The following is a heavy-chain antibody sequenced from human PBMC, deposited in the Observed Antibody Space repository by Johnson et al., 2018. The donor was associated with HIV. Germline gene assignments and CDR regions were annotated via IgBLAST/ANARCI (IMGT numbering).Heavy chain of an antibody. V-gene: IGHV3-66*02. J-gene: IGHJ3*02. CDR3: ARVYPVGLLSEAAAFDI. Sequence: VQLVESGGGLVQPGGSLRLSCAASGFTVSSNYMSWVRQAPGKGLEWVSVIYRGGSTYYADSVKGRFPISRDNSNNTLYLQMNSLRAEDTAVYYCARVYPVGLLSEAAAFDIWGQGTMVTVSS. D-gene: IGHD2-21*01. CDR2: IYRGGST. CDR1: GFTVSSNY.